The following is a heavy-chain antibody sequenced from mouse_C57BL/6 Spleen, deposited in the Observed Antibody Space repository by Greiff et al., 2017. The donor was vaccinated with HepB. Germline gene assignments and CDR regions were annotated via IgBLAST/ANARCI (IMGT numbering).Heavy chain of an antibody. D-gene: IGHD1-1*01. CDR1: GYSFTSYY. CDR3: ARYPYYYGSSYGAMDY. J-gene: IGHJ4*01. Sequence: VQLQQSGPELVKPGASVKISCKASGYSFTSYYIHWVKQRPGQGLEWIGWIYPGSGNTKYNEKFKGKATLTADTSSSTAYMQLSSLTSEDSAVYYCARYPYYYGSSYGAMDYWGQGTSVTVSS. CDR2: IYPGSGNT. V-gene: IGHV1-66*01.